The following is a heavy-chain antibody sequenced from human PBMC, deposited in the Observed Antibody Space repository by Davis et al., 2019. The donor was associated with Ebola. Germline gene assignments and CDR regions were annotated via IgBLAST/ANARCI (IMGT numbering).Heavy chain of an antibody. V-gene: IGHV3-30*04. J-gene: IGHJ6*02. CDR2: ISYDGSNK. Sequence: GGSLRLSCAASGFTFSSYAMHWVRQAPGKGLEWVAVISYDGSNKYYADSVKGRFTISRDNSKNTLYLQMNSLRAEDTAVYYCARGGDIVLVPAALRDYYGMDVWGQGTTVTVSS. CDR3: ARGGDIVLVPAALRDYYGMDV. CDR1: GFTFSSYA. D-gene: IGHD2-2*01.